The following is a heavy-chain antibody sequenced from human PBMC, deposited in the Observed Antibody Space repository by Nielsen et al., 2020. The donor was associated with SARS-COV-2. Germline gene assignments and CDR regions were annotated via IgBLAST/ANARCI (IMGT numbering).Heavy chain of an antibody. V-gene: IGHV3-23*01. D-gene: IGHD6-19*01. J-gene: IGHJ4*02. CDR3: AKGYSSGPDY. CDR2: ISGSGGST. CDR1: GFTFSSYA. Sequence: GESLKISCAASGFTFSSYAMSWVRQAPGKGLEWVSAISGSGGSTYYADSVKGRFTISRDNSKNTPYLQMNSLRAEDTAVYYCAKGYSSGPDYWGQGTLVTVSS.